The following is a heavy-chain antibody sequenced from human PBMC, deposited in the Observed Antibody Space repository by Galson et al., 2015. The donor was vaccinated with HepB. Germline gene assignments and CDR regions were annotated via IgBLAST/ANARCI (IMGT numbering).Heavy chain of an antibody. CDR1: GFTFSSYA. CDR3: VKDPVAAAGTYYYYGMDV. D-gene: IGHD6-13*01. CDR2: ISSNGGST. Sequence: SLRLSCAASGFTFSSYAMHWVRQAPGKGLEYVSAISSNGGSTYYADSVKGRFTISRDNSKNTLYLQMSSLRAEDTAVYYCVKDPVAAAGTYYYYGMDVWGQGTTVTVSS. J-gene: IGHJ6*02. V-gene: IGHV3-64D*06.